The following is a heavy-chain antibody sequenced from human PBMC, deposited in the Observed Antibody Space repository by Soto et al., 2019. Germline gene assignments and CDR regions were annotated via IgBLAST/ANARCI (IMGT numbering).Heavy chain of an antibody. D-gene: IGHD2-15*01. CDR1: GGSISSGNYY. CDR3: ATLGTPATGLYFFDY. V-gene: IGHV4-30-4*01. J-gene: IGHJ4*02. Sequence: SETLSLTCTVSGGSISSGNYYWSWIRQPPGKGLEWIGFISYSGSTYYSTSLKSRVTISVDTSKSQFSLNLSFVTAADTAVYYCATLGTPATGLYFFDYWGQGSLVTVSS. CDR2: ISYSGST.